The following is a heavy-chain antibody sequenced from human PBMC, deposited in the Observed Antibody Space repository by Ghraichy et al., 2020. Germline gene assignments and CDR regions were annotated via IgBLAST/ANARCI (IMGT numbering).Heavy chain of an antibody. D-gene: IGHD6-13*01. CDR2: ISFDSNYI. CDR3: ARDPSSSYYGDYFQS. V-gene: IGHV3-21*01. Sequence: GGSLRLSCAASGFTFSYYTMNWVRQAPGKGLEWVSSISFDSNYIFYANSVRGRFTISRDNAKNSLYLQMHSLRDDDTALYYCARDPSSSYYGDYFQSWGQGALVTVSS. CDR1: GFTFSYYT. J-gene: IGHJ4*02.